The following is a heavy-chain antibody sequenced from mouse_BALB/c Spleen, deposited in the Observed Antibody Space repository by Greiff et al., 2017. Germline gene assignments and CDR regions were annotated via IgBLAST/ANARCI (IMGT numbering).Heavy chain of an antibody. CDR3: ARDIRYFDV. Sequence: VQLKESGGGLVQPGGSLRLSCATSGFTFTDYYMSWVRQPPGKALEWLGFIRNKANGYTTEYSASVKGRFTISRDNSQSILYLQMNTLRAEDSATYYCARDIRYFDVWGAGTTVTVSS. CDR1: GFTFTDYY. V-gene: IGHV7-3*02. CDR2: IRNKANGYTT. J-gene: IGHJ1*01.